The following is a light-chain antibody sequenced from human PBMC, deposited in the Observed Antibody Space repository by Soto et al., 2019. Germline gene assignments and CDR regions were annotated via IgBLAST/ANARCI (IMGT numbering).Light chain of an antibody. Sequence: ESVFTPSSGPPSLSPGERATLSCRAIQSLSNNIYLPWYQQNPGQPPRLLIYGASSRATGIPNRFSGSGSGTDFTPTISRLEPEDFAVYYCQQYGNSPQTFGQGTKVDI. J-gene: IGKJ1*01. CDR3: QQYGNSPQT. CDR2: GAS. CDR1: QSLSNNIY. V-gene: IGKV3-20*01.